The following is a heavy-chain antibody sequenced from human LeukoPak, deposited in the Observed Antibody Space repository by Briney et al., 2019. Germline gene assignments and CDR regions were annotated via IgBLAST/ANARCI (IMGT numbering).Heavy chain of an antibody. CDR3: ARARVEVTTSMLGGVKRTVTDYYGMDV. J-gene: IGHJ6*02. CDR1: GFTVSNNH. V-gene: IGHV3-53*01. CDR2: TYSDGTT. Sequence: GGSLRLSCGASGFTVSNNHMSWVRQAPGKGLEWVSITYSDGTTYYADSVKGRFTISRDNSRNTLYVQMNSLRAEDTAVYFCARARVEVTTSMLGGVKRTVTDYYGMDVWGQGTTVTVSS. D-gene: IGHD3-16*01.